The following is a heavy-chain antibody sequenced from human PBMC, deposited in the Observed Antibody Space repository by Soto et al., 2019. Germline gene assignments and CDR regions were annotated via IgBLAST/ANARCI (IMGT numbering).Heavy chain of an antibody. D-gene: IGHD3-10*01. CDR3: ARGDETSLWSSEPYYFDY. Sequence: GGSLRLSCAASGFTFSDYYMSWIRQAPGKGLEWVSYISSSSSYTNYADSVKGRFTISRDNAKNSLHLQMNSLRAEDTAVYYCARGDETSLWSSEPYYFDYWGQGTLVTVSS. V-gene: IGHV3-11*06. CDR1: GFTFSDYY. J-gene: IGHJ4*02. CDR2: ISSSSSYT.